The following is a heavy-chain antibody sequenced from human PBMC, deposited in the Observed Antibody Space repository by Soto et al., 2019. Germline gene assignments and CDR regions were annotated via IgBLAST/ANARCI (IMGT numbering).Heavy chain of an antibody. J-gene: IGHJ5*02. Sequence: SETLSLTCTVSGGSISSSSYYWGWIRQPPGKGLEWIGSIYYSGSTYYNPSLKSRVTISVDTSKNQFSLKLSSVTAADTAVYYCARHFGSRAPRWFDPWGQGTLVT. CDR3: ARHFGSRAPRWFDP. D-gene: IGHD3-16*01. V-gene: IGHV4-39*01. CDR1: GGSISSSSYY. CDR2: IYYSGST.